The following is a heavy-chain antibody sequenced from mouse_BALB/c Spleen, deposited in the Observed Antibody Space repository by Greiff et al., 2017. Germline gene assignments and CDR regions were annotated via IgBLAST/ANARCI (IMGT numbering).Heavy chain of an antibody. CDR1: GFTFSSYA. J-gene: IGHJ4*01. CDR2: ISSGGSYT. V-gene: IGHV5-9-3*01. D-gene: IGHD1-2*01. Sequence: EVKVVESGGGLVKPGGSLKLSCAASGFTFSSYAMSWVRQTPEKRLEWVATISSGGSYTYYPDSVKGRFTISRDNAKNTLYLQMSSLRSEDTAMYYCAVTTARDYAMDYWGQGTSVTVSS. CDR3: AVTTARDYAMDY.